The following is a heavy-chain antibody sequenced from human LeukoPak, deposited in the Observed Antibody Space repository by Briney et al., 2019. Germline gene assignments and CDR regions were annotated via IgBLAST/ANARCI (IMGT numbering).Heavy chain of an antibody. V-gene: IGHV1-69*13. J-gene: IGHJ5*02. CDR1: GYTFTGYY. Sequence: GASVKVSCKASGYTFTGYYMHWVRQAPGQGLEWMGGIIPIFGTANYAQKFQGRVTITADESTSTAYMELSSLRSEDTAVYYCARAGMARINWFDPWGQGTLVTVSS. CDR2: IIPIFGTA. CDR3: ARAGMARINWFDP. D-gene: IGHD1-14*01.